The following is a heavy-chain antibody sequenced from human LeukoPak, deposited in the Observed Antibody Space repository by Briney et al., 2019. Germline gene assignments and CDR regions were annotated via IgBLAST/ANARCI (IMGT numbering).Heavy chain of an antibody. V-gene: IGHV1-2*02. J-gene: IGHJ4*02. D-gene: IGHD6-19*01. CDR1: GYTFSGNY. CDR2: INPTSGGT. CDR3: ATSHSSNSRFDY. Sequence: ASVKVSCKASGYTFSGNYIHWVRQAPGQGLEWMGWINPTSGGTNYAENFQGRVTMTRDTSISTAYMELTRLRSDDTAVYYCATSHSSNSRFDYWGQGTLVTVSS.